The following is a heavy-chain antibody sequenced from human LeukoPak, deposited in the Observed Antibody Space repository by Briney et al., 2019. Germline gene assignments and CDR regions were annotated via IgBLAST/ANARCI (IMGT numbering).Heavy chain of an antibody. J-gene: IGHJ6*03. CDR2: INHSGST. V-gene: IGHV4-34*01. CDR3: ARLRPEADLWSYHYYYMDV. Sequence: SETLSLTCAVYGGSFSGYYWSWIRQPPGKGLEWIGEINHSGSTNYNPSLKSRVTISVDTSKNQFSLKLSSVTAADTAVYYCARLRPEADLWSYHYYYMDVWGKGTTVTISS. D-gene: IGHD2-21*01. CDR1: GGSFSGYY.